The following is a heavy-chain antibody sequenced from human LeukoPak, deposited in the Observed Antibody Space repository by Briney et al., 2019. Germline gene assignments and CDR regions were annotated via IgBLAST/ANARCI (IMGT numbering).Heavy chain of an antibody. CDR1: GDSIRSGGHF. V-gene: IGHV4-31*03. J-gene: IGHJ5*02. CDR3: AREIITEGDCFDP. CDR2: IYYSGTT. D-gene: IGHD3-10*01. Sequence: SQTLSLTCTVSGDSIRSGGHFWSWLRQHPEKGLEWIGYIYYSGTTKYNPSLKSRVTISVDTSTNQFSLKLTSMTAADTAVYYCAREIITEGDCFDPWGQGILVTVSS.